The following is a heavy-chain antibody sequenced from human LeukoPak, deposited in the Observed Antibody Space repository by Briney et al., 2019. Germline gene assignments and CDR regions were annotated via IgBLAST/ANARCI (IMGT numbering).Heavy chain of an antibody. CDR2: ISSSSSTI. CDR1: GFTFSSYS. Sequence: GGSLRLSCAASGFTFSSYSMNWVRQAPGKGLEWVSYISSSSSTIYYADSVKGRFTISRDNAKNTLYLQMNSLRAEDTAVYYCAKDPIVVVVAATTSNAFDIWGQGTMVTVSS. D-gene: IGHD2-15*01. CDR3: AKDPIVVVVAATTSNAFDI. J-gene: IGHJ3*02. V-gene: IGHV3-48*01.